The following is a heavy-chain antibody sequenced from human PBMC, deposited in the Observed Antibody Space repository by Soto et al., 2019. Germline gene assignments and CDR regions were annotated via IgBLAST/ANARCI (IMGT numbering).Heavy chain of an antibody. Sequence: SETLCLTCTVAGGSISSYCWSWIRQPPGKGLEWIGYIYYSGSTNYNPSLKSRVTISVDTSKNQFSLKLSSVTAADTAVYYCARHVHGMDVWGQGTTVTVS. CDR2: IYYSGST. CDR1: GGSISSYC. V-gene: IGHV4-59*08. CDR3: ARHVHGMDV. J-gene: IGHJ6*02.